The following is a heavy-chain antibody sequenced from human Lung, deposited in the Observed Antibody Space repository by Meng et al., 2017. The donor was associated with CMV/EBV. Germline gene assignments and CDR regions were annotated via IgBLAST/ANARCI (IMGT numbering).Heavy chain of an antibody. V-gene: IGHV4-4*03. CDR2: IYHSGST. CDR1: GGSMSSTNW. CDR3: ARADKVRFDY. J-gene: IGHJ4*02. Sequence: PLQEPRPGPVQPLGTLSRPAAFSGGSMSSTNWWRWLRQPPGKGLEWIGEIYHSGSTNYNPSLKSRVSISVDKSKNQFSLKLSSVTAADTAVYYCARADKVRFDYWGQETLVTVSS.